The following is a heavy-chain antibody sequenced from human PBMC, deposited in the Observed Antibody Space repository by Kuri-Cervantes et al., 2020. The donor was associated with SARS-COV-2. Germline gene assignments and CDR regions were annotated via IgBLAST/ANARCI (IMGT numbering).Heavy chain of an antibody. D-gene: IGHD2-21*01. CDR2: INPNSGGT. Sequence: ASVKVSCKASGYTFTGCYMHWVRQAPGQGLEWMGWINPNSGGTNYAQKFQGRVTMTRDTSISTAYMELSSLTSEDTAIYYCYCAPKEGFDSWGQGTLVTVSS. CDR3: YCAPKEGFDS. J-gene: IGHJ4*02. V-gene: IGHV1-2*02. CDR1: GYTFTGCY.